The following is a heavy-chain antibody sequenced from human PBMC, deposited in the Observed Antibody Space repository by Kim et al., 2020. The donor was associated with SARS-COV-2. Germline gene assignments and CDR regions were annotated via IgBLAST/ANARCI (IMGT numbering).Heavy chain of an antibody. Sequence: VDSVKGRFTISRDNGKNSLYLQMNSLRAEDTAVYYCARSGVGGAFDYWGQGTVVTVSS. CDR3: ARSGVGGAFDY. V-gene: IGHV3-7*04. J-gene: IGHJ4*02. D-gene: IGHD2-8*01.